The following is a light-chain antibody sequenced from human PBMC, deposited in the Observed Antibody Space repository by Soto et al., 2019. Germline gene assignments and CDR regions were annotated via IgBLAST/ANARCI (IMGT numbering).Light chain of an antibody. J-gene: IGKJ1*01. CDR1: QSVSSSY. CDR3: QQYGSSPST. CDR2: GAS. Sequence: EIVLTQSPGTLSLSPGERAILSCRASQSVSSSYLAWYQQKPGQAPRLLIFGASSRATGIPDRFSGSGSGTDFTLTISRLEPEDFAVYYCQQYGSSPSTFGQGTKVDIK. V-gene: IGKV3-20*01.